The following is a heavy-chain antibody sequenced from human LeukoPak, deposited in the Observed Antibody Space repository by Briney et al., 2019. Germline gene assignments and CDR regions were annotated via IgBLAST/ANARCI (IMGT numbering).Heavy chain of an antibody. V-gene: IGHV1-18*04. CDR1: GYTFTSYG. J-gene: IGHJ4*02. CDR2: ISAYNGNT. Sequence: APVKVSCKASGYTFTSYGISWVRQAPGQGLEWMGWISAYNGNTNYAQKLQGRVTMTTDTSTSTAYMELRSLRSDDTAVYYCARAAWGYSGYDSDYWGQGTLVTVSS. CDR3: ARAAWGYSGYDSDY. D-gene: IGHD5-12*01.